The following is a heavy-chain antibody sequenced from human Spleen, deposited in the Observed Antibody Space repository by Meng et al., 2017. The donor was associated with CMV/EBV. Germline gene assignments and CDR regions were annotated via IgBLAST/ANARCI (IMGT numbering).Heavy chain of an antibody. CDR3: ARGNVWELLRADAFDI. Sequence: ETLSLTCTVSGGSISSSSYYWGWIRQPPGKGLEWVSSISSSSSYIYYADSVKGRFTISRDNAKNSLYLQMNSLRAEDTAVYYCARGNVWELLRADAFDIWGQGTMVTVSS. V-gene: IGHV3-21*01. D-gene: IGHD1-26*01. J-gene: IGHJ3*02. CDR1: GGSISSSS. CDR2: ISSSSSYI.